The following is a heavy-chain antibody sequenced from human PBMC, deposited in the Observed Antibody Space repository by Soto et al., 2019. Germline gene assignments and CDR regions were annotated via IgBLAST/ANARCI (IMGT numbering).Heavy chain of an antibody. CDR2: ISDSVITT. V-gene: IGHV3-23*01. CDR3: AKPSVGAVLHVFDF. D-gene: IGHD1-26*01. CDR1: GFTFSTYA. J-gene: IGHJ3*01. Sequence: EVHLLESGGGLVQPGGSLRLSCAASGFTFSTYAMTWVRQAPGKGLEWVSTISDSVITTYYADSVKGRFTISRDNSKNTLYLQMNSLRAEDTAIYYCAKPSVGAVLHVFDFWGQGTMVTVSS.